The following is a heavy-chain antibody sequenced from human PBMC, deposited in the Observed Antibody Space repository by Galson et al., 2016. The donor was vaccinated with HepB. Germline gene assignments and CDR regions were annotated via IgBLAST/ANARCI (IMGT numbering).Heavy chain of an antibody. Sequence: SLRLSCAASGFTFGDHHYVDWVRQAPGKGLEWVANIKEDGSEKYYVDPVKGRFTISRDNAKNSLFLQMNSLRGEDTAVYYCARFRWYAGSYVGDYWGQGTPVTV. CDR3: ARFRWYAGSYVGDY. CDR2: IKEDGSEK. J-gene: IGHJ4*02. CDR1: GFTFGDHHY. D-gene: IGHD1-26*01. V-gene: IGHV3-7*03.